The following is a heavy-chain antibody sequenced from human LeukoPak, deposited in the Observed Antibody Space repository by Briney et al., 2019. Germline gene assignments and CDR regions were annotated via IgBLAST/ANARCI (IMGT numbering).Heavy chain of an antibody. D-gene: IGHD2-21*01. CDR3: AKDPLAYCGGDCYSDY. CDR1: GFTFSSYA. V-gene: IGHV3-23*01. Sequence: GGSLRLSCAASGFTFSSYAMSWVRQAPGKGLEWVSAISGSGGSTYYADSVNGRFTISRDNSKNTLYLQMNSLRAEDTAVYYCAKDPLAYCGGDCYSDYWGQGTLVTVSS. CDR2: ISGSGGST. J-gene: IGHJ4*02.